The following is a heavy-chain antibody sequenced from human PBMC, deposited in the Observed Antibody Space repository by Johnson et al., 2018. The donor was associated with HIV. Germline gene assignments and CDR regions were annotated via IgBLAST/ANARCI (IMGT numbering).Heavy chain of an antibody. V-gene: IGHV3-64*01. D-gene: IGHD6-13*01. CDR2: ISGNGGST. CDR3: AKDWAYSSSWYDEGLAFDI. J-gene: IGHJ3*02. Sequence: VQLVESGGGLVQPGGSLRVSCAASGFTFSNYAIHWVRQAPGKGLEYVSAISGNGGSTYYANSVKGRFTISRDNSKNTLYLQMNSLRTEDTAVYYCAKDWAYSSSWYDEGLAFDIWGQGTMVTVSS. CDR1: GFTFSNYA.